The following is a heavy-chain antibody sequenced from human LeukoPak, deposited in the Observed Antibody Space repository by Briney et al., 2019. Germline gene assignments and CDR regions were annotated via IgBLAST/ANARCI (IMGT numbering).Heavy chain of an antibody. CDR2: ISSNGGST. J-gene: IGHJ5*02. CDR1: GFTFSSYA. CDR3: ARFLTYYDSSGYYYDA. D-gene: IGHD3-22*01. V-gene: IGHV3-64*01. Sequence: PGGSLRLSCAASGFTFSSYAMHWVRQAPGKGLEYVSAISSNGGSTYYANSVKGRFTISRDNSKNTLYLQMGSLRAEDMAVYYCARFLTYYDSSGYYYDAWSQGTLVTVSS.